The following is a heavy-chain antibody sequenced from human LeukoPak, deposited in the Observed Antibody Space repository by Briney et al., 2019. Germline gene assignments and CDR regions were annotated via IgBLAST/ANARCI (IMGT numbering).Heavy chain of an antibody. Sequence: SETLSLTCAVHGTSFSGYYWSWIRQTPGKGLQWIGEINHSGSINYNPSLKSRVTISVDTSKNQFSLEFNSLTAADTAIYYCARGQYCDLIRCYSAGRNFDQWGQGTLFTVSS. J-gene: IGHJ4*02. V-gene: IGHV4-34*01. CDR2: INHSGSI. D-gene: IGHD2-15*01. CDR1: GTSFSGYY. CDR3: ARGQYCDLIRCYSAGRNFDQ.